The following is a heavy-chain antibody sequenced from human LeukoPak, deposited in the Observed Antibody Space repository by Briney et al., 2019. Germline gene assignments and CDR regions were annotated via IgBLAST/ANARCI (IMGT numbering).Heavy chain of an antibody. CDR2: IYYSGST. D-gene: IGHD3-22*01. CDR1: GGSISSSSYY. Sequence: SETLSLTCTVSGGSISSSSYYWGWIRQPPGKGLEWIGSIYYSGSTYYNPSLKSRVTISVDTSKNQFSLKLSSVTAADMAVYYCARDPGADSSGLWGQGTLVTVSS. CDR3: ARDPGADSSGL. V-gene: IGHV4-39*07. J-gene: IGHJ4*02.